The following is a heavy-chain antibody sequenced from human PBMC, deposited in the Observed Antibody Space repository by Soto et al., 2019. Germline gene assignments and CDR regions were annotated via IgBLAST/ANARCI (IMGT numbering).Heavy chain of an antibody. CDR1: GFTFSGYG. V-gene: IGHV3-23*01. Sequence: GGSLRLSCEASGFTFSGYGMTWVRQAPGKGLEWVSTIFGGGTTFYADSVKGRFTIARDNSQNTLYLQMTRLKVDDTAVYYCAKDGSYYDLDYWGQGTQVTVSS. J-gene: IGHJ4*02. CDR3: AKDGSYYDLDY. CDR2: IFGGGTT. D-gene: IGHD3-10*01.